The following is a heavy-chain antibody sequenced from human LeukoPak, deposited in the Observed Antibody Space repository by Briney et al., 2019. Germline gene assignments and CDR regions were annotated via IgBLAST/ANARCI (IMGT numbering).Heavy chain of an antibody. CDR3: ARDQDYGDSLDF. CDR2: ISAYNGST. J-gene: IGHJ4*02. CDR1: GYTFTSYG. V-gene: IGHV1-18*01. D-gene: IGHD4-17*01. Sequence: ASVKVSCKASGYTFTSYGISWVRQAPGQGLEWMGWISAYNGSTNYAQKLQGRVTMTTDTSTSTAYMELRSLRSDDTAVYYCARDQDYGDSLDFWGQGTLVTVSS.